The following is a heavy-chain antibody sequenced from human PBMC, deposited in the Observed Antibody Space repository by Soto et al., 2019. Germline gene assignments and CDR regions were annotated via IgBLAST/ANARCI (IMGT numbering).Heavy chain of an antibody. J-gene: IGHJ6*02. V-gene: IGHV1-8*01. CDR3: ARSLLVPAAPQGGWGEEGMDV. D-gene: IGHD2-2*01. CDR2: MNPNSGNT. Sequence: QVQLVQSGAEVKKPGASVKVSCKASGYTFPSYDINWVRQATGQGLEWMGWMNPNSGNTGYAQKFQGRVTMTRNTSISTAYMELSSLRSEDTAVYYCARSLLVPAAPQGGWGEEGMDVWGQGTTVTVSS. CDR1: GYTFPSYD.